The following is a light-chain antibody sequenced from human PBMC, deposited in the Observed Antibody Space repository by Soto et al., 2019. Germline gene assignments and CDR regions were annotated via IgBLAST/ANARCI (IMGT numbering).Light chain of an antibody. CDR1: QSIARY. Sequence: DIQMTQSPSSLSASVGDRVTITCRASQSIARYLNWYQQKPGRAPKLLMYAASSLQSGVPSRFSGSGSGTDFTLTIRSLQPEDFATYYCQQSYTTPFTFGGGTKVEIK. J-gene: IGKJ4*01. V-gene: IGKV1-39*01. CDR2: AAS. CDR3: QQSYTTPFT.